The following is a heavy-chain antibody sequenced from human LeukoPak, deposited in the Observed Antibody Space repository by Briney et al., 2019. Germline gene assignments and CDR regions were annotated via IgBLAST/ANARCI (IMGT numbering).Heavy chain of an antibody. CDR1: GYTFTSYG. Sequence: ASVKVSCKASGYTFTSYGISWVRQAPGQGPEWMGWISAYNGNTNYAQKLQGRVTMTTDTSTSTAYMELRSLRSDDTAVYYCARGASSSGWYAGFDYWGQGTLVTVSS. D-gene: IGHD6-19*01. CDR3: ARGASSSGWYAGFDY. V-gene: IGHV1-18*01. CDR2: ISAYNGNT. J-gene: IGHJ4*02.